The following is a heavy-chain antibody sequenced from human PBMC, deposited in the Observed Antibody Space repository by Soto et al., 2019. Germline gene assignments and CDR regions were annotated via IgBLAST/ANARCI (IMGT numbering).Heavy chain of an antibody. Sequence: EVQLVESGGGLVKPGGSLRLSCAASGFTFSSYSMNWVRQAPGKGLEWVSSISSSSSYIYYADSVKGRFTISRYNAKNSLYLQMNSLRAEDTAGYYWARGRGQGVGAVDYWGQGNLVTVSS. CDR2: ISSSSSYI. CDR1: GFTFSSYS. D-gene: IGHD1-26*01. J-gene: IGHJ4*02. V-gene: IGHV3-21*01. CDR3: ARGRGQGVGAVDY.